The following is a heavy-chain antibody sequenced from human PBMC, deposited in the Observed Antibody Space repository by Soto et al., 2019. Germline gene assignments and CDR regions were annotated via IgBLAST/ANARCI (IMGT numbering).Heavy chain of an antibody. CDR2: INQSGGT. Sequence: SETLSLTCAVYGGSFSGYYWSWIRQPPGKGLEWIGEINQSGGTNYNPSLKSRVTISVDTSKNQFSLKLSSVTAADTAVYYCARTYSSSWSPFDYWGQGTTVTVSS. CDR1: GGSFSGYY. V-gene: IGHV4-34*01. J-gene: IGHJ4*03. CDR3: ARTYSSSWSPFDY. D-gene: IGHD6-13*01.